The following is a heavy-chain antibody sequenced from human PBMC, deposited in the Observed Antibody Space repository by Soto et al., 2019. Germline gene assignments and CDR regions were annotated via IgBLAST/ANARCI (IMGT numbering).Heavy chain of an antibody. D-gene: IGHD2-21*01. J-gene: IGHJ6*02. CDR1: GASISSGGYY. V-gene: IGHV4-31*03. CDR2: IYYSGTT. Sequence: QVQLQESGPGLVKPSQTLSLTCSVSGASISSGGYYWNWIRQHPGKGLEWIGYIYYSGTTYYNPSLQGRVTISAATSKNQFSLKPRSVTAADTAVYYCAASCVGCGGFNYYGMDVWGQGTTVTVSS. CDR3: AASCVGCGGFNYYGMDV.